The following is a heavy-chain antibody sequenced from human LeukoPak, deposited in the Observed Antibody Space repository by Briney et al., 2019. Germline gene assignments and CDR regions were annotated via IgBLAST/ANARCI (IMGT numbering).Heavy chain of an antibody. V-gene: IGHV3-23*01. D-gene: IGHD6-25*01. J-gene: IGHJ4*02. Sequence: GGSLRLSCAASGFTFSSYAMSWVRQAPGKGREGVSAISGSGGSTYYADSVKGRVTISRDNSKNTLYLQMNSLRAEDTAVYYCAKGFRSFDYSSAFDYWGPGPLVTVSS. CDR1: GFTFSSYA. CDR3: AKGFRSFDYSSAFDY. CDR2: ISGSGGST.